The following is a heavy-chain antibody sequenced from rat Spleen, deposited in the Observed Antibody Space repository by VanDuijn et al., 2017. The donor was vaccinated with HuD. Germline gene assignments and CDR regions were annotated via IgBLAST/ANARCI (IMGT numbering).Heavy chain of an antibody. Sequence: QVQLKESGPGLVKPSETLSLTCTVSGFSLTSYHVSWVRQPPGKGLEWMGVIWGDGSTAYNSALKSRLSISRDTSKSQVFLEMNSLWSEDTATYYCAVAGYGYWGQGVVVTVSS. D-gene: IGHD4-3*01. CDR3: AVAGYGY. CDR1: GFSLTSYH. CDR2: IWGDGST. J-gene: IGHJ2*01. V-gene: IGHV2-32*01.